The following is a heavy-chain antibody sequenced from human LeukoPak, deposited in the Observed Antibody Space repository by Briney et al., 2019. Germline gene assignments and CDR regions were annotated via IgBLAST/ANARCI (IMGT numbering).Heavy chain of an antibody. D-gene: IGHD3-22*01. V-gene: IGHV3-33*01. J-gene: IGHJ4*02. CDR3: ARDISGYYYFDY. Sequence: PGRSLRLSCAASGSTFSNYGMHWVRQAPGKGLEWVAVIWYDGSNKYYADSVKGRFIISRDNSKNTLYLQMNSLRAEDTAVYYCARDISGYYYFDYWGQGTLVTVSS. CDR2: IWYDGSNK. CDR1: GSTFSNYG.